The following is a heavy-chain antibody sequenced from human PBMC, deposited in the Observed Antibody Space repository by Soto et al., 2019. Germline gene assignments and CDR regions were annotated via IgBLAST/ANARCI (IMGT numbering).Heavy chain of an antibody. D-gene: IGHD3-3*01. Sequence: SVKVSCKASGGTFSSYSISWVRHAPGQGLEWMGGIIPIFGTANYAQKFQGRVTITADESTSTAYMELSSLRSEDTAVYYCARESTIFGVVLDYWGQGTLVTVSS. CDR3: ARESTIFGVVLDY. CDR2: IIPIFGTA. V-gene: IGHV1-69*13. J-gene: IGHJ4*02. CDR1: GGTFSSYS.